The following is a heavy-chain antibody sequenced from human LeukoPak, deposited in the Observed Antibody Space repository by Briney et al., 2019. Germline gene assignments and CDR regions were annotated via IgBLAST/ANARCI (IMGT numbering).Heavy chain of an antibody. CDR1: GFSFGDYS. Sequence: GGSLRLSCTASGFSFGDYSMNWVRQAPGKGLEWVGFIRSEAYGGTTQYAASVKGRFTISRDDSKSIAYLQMNSLKTEDTAVYYCTRDLTWIQLWYYWGQGTLVTVSS. CDR2: IRSEAYGGTT. J-gene: IGHJ4*02. CDR3: TRDLTWIQLWYY. V-gene: IGHV3-49*04. D-gene: IGHD5-18*01.